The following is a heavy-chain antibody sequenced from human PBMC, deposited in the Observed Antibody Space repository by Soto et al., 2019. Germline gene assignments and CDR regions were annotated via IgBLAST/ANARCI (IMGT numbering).Heavy chain of an antibody. V-gene: IGHV3-23*01. CDR2: FASGADDT. CDR1: GFNLRANG. D-gene: IGHD4-17*01. Sequence: EVQLSESGGGLVQPGGSLRLSCAATGFNLRANGMSWFRQAPGKGLEWVSSFASGADDTWYADSLEGRFTISRDKSKNTMYLQINSLRDEDTALYYCAGHGGFSPMGQGTLVTVSS. CDR3: AGHGGFSP. J-gene: IGHJ5*02.